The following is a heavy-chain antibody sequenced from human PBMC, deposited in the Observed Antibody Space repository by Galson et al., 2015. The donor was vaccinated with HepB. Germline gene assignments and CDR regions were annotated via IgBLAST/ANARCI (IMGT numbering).Heavy chain of an antibody. D-gene: IGHD3-3*01. Sequence: SLRLSCATSGFSPHDHAIHWVRQPPGKGLEWVSGISWNSGSLGYADSVKGRFTISRDNGQHVVYLQMNNLRIEDTALYHCVRVGDDFLGGSYDWGQGTLVTVSS. CDR1: GFSPHDHA. CDR2: ISWNSGSL. J-gene: IGHJ4*02. CDR3: VRVGDDFLGGSYD. V-gene: IGHV3-9*02.